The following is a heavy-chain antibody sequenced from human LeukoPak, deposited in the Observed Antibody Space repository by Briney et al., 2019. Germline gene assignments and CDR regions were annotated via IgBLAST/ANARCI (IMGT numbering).Heavy chain of an antibody. CDR3: ATGRSSRITIFVPFEY. CDR1: GYTFTSYY. Sequence: ASVKVSCKASGYTFTSYYMHWVRQAPGQGLEWMGIINPSGGSTSYAQKFQGRVTMTEDTSTDTAYMELSSLRSEDTAVYYCATGRSSRITIFVPFEYWGQGTLVTVSS. V-gene: IGHV1-46*01. D-gene: IGHD3-3*01. J-gene: IGHJ4*02. CDR2: INPSGGST.